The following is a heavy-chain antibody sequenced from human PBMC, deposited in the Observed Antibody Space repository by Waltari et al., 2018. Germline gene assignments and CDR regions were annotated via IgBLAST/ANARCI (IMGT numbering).Heavy chain of an antibody. CDR3: ATDHHRDSVYDI. J-gene: IGHJ4*02. CDR2: YDPEEGET. CDR1: GYTLSDLS. V-gene: IGHV1-24*01. Sequence: QVQLVQSGAEVKKPGASVKVSCKVSGYTLSDLSMHSVRQPPGRGLEWMGGYDPEEGETVSAQIFQGRFSMTEDTSTDTAYRELISLRSEETAVYFCATDHHRDSVYDIWGQGTLVTVSS. D-gene: IGHD5-12*01.